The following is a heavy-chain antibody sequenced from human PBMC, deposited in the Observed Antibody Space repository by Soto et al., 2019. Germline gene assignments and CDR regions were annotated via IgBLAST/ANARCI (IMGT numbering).Heavy chain of an antibody. D-gene: IGHD2-15*01. CDR3: SRGYCSGGSCYVGALDN. J-gene: IGHJ3*02. CDR2: ISSSGTTI. Sequence: QVQLVESGGGLVKPGGSLRLSCAASGFTFSDYYMIWIRQAPGKGLEWVSYISSSGTTIFYADSVKGRFTVSRDNANNSLYLKMNSLRAEDTAVHYCSRGYCSGGSCYVGALDNWGQGTMVTVSS. V-gene: IGHV3-11*01. CDR1: GFTFSDYY.